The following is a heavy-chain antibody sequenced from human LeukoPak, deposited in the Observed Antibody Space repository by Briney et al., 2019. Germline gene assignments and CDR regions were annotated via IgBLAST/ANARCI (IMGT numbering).Heavy chain of an antibody. Sequence: ASVKVSCKASGGTFSSYAINWVRQATGQGLEWMGWMNPNSGNTGYAQKFQGRVTMTRNTSISTAYMELSSLRSEDTAVYYCARLALTTTVTPRNAFDIWGQGTMVTVSS. J-gene: IGHJ3*02. CDR2: MNPNSGNT. CDR3: ARLALTTTVTPRNAFDI. D-gene: IGHD4-17*01. CDR1: GGTFSSYA. V-gene: IGHV1-8*02.